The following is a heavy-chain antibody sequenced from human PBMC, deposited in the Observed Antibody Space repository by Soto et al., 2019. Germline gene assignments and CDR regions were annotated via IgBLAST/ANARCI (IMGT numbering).Heavy chain of an antibody. Sequence: EVQLLESGGGLVQPGGSLRLSCAASGFTFSSYVMSWVRQAPGKGLEWVSAISGSGGSTYYADSVKGRFTISRDNSKNTLYLQMNSLRAEDTAVYYCPVANGNNWFDPWGQGTLVTVSS. V-gene: IGHV3-23*01. CDR2: ISGSGGST. CDR3: PVANGNNWFDP. J-gene: IGHJ5*02. D-gene: IGHD6-19*01. CDR1: GFTFSSYV.